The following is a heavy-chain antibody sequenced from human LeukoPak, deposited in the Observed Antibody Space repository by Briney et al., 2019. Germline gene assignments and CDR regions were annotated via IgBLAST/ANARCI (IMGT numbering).Heavy chain of an antibody. D-gene: IGHD2-21*01. CDR2: ITWDSGST. CDR3: VKDRPFPYGMDV. Sequence: GGSLRLSCAASGFSFDDFAMHWVRQAPGKGLEWVSFITWDSGSTYYADSVKGRFTISRDDSKDSLYLQMNSLRAEDTALYYCVKDRPFPYGMDVWGQGTTVTVSS. V-gene: IGHV3-43D*03. CDR1: GFSFDDFA. J-gene: IGHJ6*02.